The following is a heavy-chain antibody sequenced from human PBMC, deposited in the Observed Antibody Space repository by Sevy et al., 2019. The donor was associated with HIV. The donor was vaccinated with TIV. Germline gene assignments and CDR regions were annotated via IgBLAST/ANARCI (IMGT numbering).Heavy chain of an antibody. CDR1: GFTVSSNY. CDR2: IYSGGNT. Sequence: GGSLRLSCAASGFTVSSNYMTWVRQAPGKGLEWVSVIYSGGNTYYADAVKGRFTISRDNSKNTMYLQMNSLIVEDTAGYYCAGDRRGYCTSTTCYPYGMDVWGQGTTVTISS. CDR3: AGDRRGYCTSTTCYPYGMDV. J-gene: IGHJ6*02. D-gene: IGHD2-2*01. V-gene: IGHV3-53*01.